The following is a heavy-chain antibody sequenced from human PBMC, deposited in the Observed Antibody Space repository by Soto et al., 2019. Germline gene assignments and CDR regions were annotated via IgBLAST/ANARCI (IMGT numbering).Heavy chain of an antibody. Sequence: QVQLVESGGGVVQPGRSLRLSCAASGFTFSSYGMHWVRQAPGKGLEWVAVISYDGSNKYYADSVKGRFTISRDNSKNTLYLQMNSLRAEDTAVYYCAKELMSFGVDTIFDYWGQGTLVTVSS. V-gene: IGHV3-30*18. CDR3: AKELMSFGVDTIFDY. CDR2: ISYDGSNK. J-gene: IGHJ4*02. D-gene: IGHD3-3*01. CDR1: GFTFSSYG.